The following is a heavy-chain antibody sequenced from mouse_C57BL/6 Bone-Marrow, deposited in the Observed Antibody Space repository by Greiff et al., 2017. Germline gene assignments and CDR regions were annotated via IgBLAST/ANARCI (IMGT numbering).Heavy chain of an antibody. J-gene: IGHJ1*03. CDR2: INYDGSST. V-gene: IGHV5-16*01. CDR3: ARDVITTAGGYFDV. Sequence: EVKLMESEGGLVQPGSSMKLSCTASGFTFSDYYMAWVRQVPEKGLEWVANINYDGSSTYYLDSLKSRFIISRDNAKNILYLQMSSLKSEDTATYYCARDVITTAGGYFDVWGTGTTVTVSS. D-gene: IGHD1-1*01. CDR1: GFTFSDYY.